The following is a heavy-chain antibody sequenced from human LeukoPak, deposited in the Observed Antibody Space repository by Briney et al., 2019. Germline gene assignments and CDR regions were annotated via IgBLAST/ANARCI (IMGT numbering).Heavy chain of an antibody. CDR1: GFTFSGCA. V-gene: IGHV3-23*01. CDR2: ISGSGGRT. CDR3: ARDLMVRGVYYFDY. J-gene: IGHJ4*02. Sequence: GGSLRLSCAASGFTFSGCAVSWVRQAPGKGLEWVSGISGSGGRTYYADSVKGRFTISRDNAKNSLYLQMNSLRAEDTAVYYCARDLMVRGVYYFDYWGQGTLVTVSS. D-gene: IGHD3-10*01.